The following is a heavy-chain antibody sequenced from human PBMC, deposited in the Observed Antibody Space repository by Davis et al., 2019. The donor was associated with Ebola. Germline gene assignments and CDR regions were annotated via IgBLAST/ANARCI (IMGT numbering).Heavy chain of an antibody. Sequence: PGGSLRLSCAASGFTFSTYGMHWVRQAPGKGLEWLGLIWHDGNKTNYADSVRGRFTISRDNSKNTLYLQLNSLRAEDTAVYFCARESQLLYYYYDFWGQGTLVTVSS. CDR3: ARESQLLYYYYDF. J-gene: IGHJ4*02. CDR1: GFTFSTYG. D-gene: IGHD2-8*01. V-gene: IGHV3-33*01. CDR2: IWHDGNKT.